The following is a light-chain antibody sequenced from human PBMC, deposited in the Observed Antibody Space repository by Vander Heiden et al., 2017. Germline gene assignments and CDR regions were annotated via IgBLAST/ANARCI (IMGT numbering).Light chain of an antibody. J-gene: IGLJ1*01. Sequence: QSALTQPRPVSGSPGQSVPISCTGTRSDGGRYNYVSWFQPHPAEAPILMISDVSKPPSGVPDRFSGSKSGNTASLTVSGLQAEDESDYYCCSYAVSYTVVFGTGTKITVL. CDR1: RSDGGRYNY. CDR2: DVS. CDR3: CSYAVSYTVV. V-gene: IGLV2-11*01.